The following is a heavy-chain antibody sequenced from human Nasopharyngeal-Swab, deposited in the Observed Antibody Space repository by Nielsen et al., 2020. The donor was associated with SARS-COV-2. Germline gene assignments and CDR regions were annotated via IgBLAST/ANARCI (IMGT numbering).Heavy chain of an antibody. CDR1: EFTFSDYA. V-gene: IGHV3-30*18. CDR3: AKDGGLTTVTMTHYYYYYMDV. Sequence: GGFLRLSCSASEFTFSDYAMHWVRQAPGKGLEWVTAVSHDGTDKNYADSVRGRFTISRDNSQNTLFLEMTSLRAEDTAVYFCAKDGGLTTVTMTHYYYYYMDVWGKGTTVTVSS. CDR2: VSHDGTDK. J-gene: IGHJ6*03. D-gene: IGHD4-11*01.